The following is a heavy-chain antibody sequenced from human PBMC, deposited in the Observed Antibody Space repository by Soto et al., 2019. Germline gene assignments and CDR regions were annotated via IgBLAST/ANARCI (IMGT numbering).Heavy chain of an antibody. CDR1: DYTFTSYG. D-gene: IGHD1-26*01. Sequence: QVQLVQSGAEVKKPGASVKVSCKASDYTFTSYGINWVRQAPGQGLEWMGWISPYNDNTQYAQRFQVRVTLTTDTSTNTAYMEMRRLRSDGTAVYYCARGMWELPIDYWGQGTLVTFSS. CDR3: ARGMWELPIDY. CDR2: ISPYNDNT. V-gene: IGHV1-18*01. J-gene: IGHJ4*02.